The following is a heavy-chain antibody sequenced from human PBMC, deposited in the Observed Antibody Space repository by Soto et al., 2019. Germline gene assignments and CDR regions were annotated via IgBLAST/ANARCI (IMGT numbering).Heavy chain of an antibody. D-gene: IGHD6-19*01. CDR3: AKEGIAVAGSFDY. CDR2: ISYDGSNK. Sequence: QVQLVESGGGVVQPGRSLRLSCAASGFTFSSYGMHWVRQAPGKGLEWVAVISYDGSNKYYADSVKGRFTISRDNSKNTLYPQMNSLRAEDTAVYYCAKEGIAVAGSFDYWGQGTLVTVSS. CDR1: GFTFSSYG. V-gene: IGHV3-30*18. J-gene: IGHJ4*02.